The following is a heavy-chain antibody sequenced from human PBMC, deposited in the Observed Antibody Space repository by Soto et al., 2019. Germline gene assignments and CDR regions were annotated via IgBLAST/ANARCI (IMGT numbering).Heavy chain of an antibody. Sequence: VGSLRLSCAASVFTFSSYAMSWVRHSPGKGLEWVSAISGSGGSTYYADSVKGRFTISRDNSKNTLYLQMNSLRAEDTAVYYCAKTFYSGSYGRYYFEYLGQGTLVTVSS. D-gene: IGHD1-26*01. J-gene: IGHJ4*02. V-gene: IGHV3-23*01. CDR1: VFTFSSYA. CDR3: AKTFYSGSYGRYYFEY. CDR2: ISGSGGST.